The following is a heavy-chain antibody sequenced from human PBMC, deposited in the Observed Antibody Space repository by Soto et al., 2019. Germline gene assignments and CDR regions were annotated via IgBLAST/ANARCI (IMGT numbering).Heavy chain of an antibody. CDR1: GYSFTSFG. V-gene: IGHV1-18*01. D-gene: IGHD1-26*01. J-gene: IGHJ3*02. CDR2: ISTYNGKT. CDR3: ARDVRVGANMAASEM. Sequence: QAQLVQSGGEVKKPGASVKVSCKASGYSFTSFGISWVRRAPGQGPEWMAWISTYNGKTNYAQKFQGRVTLSTDTSTSTASMELRSLTSDDTAVYYCARDVRVGANMAASEMWGQGTMVTVSS.